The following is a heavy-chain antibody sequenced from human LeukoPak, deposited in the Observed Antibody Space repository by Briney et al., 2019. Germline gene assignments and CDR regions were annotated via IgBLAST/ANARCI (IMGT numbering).Heavy chain of an antibody. CDR1: GFTFSSYG. CDR2: ISYDGSNK. D-gene: IGHD3-10*01. CDR3: AKAPGGVLLWFGEFIDY. V-gene: IGHV3-30*18. Sequence: GGSLRLSCAASGFTFSSYGMHWVRQAPGKGLEWVEVISYDGSNKYYADSVKGRFTISRDNSKNTLYLQMNSLRAEDTAVYYCAKAPGGVLLWFGEFIDYWGQGTLVTVSS. J-gene: IGHJ4*02.